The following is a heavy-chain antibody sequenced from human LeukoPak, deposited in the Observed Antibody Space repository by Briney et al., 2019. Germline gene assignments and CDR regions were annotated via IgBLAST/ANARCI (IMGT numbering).Heavy chain of an antibody. J-gene: IGHJ4*02. Sequence: SETLSLTCTVSGYSISSGYYWGWIRQPPGKGLEWIGSIYHSGSTYYNPSLKSRVTISVDTSKNQFSLKLSSVTAADTAVYYCARGGQQWLVRRYLDYWVQGTLVTVSS. CDR3: ARGGQQWLVRRYLDY. CDR1: GYSISSGYY. CDR2: IYHSGST. V-gene: IGHV4-38-2*02. D-gene: IGHD6-19*01.